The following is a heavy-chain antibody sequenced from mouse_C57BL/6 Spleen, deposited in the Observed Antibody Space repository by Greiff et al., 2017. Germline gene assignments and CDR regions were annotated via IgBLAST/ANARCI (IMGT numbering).Heavy chain of an antibody. CDR2: ISNGGGST. D-gene: IGHD1-1*01. CDR1: GFTFSDYY. J-gene: IGHJ1*03. CDR3: ARGDYYGSSYWYFDV. V-gene: IGHV5-12*01. Sequence: EVKLEESGGGLVQPGGSLKLSCAASGFTFSDYYMSWVRQTPEKRLEWVAYISNGGGSTYYPDTVKGRFTISRDNAKNTLYLQMSRLKSEDTAMYYCARGDYYGSSYWYFDVWGTGTTVTVSS.